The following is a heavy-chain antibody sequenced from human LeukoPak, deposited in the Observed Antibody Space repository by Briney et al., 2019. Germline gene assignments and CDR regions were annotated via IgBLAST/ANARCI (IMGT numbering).Heavy chain of an antibody. CDR3: ARALGSSWYFRFDP. Sequence: GGSLRLSCAASGFTFDDHGMSWVRQVPGKGLEWVSGINWNGGSTGYADSVKGRFTISRDNAKNSLYLQMNSLRAEDTALYYCARALGSSWYFRFDPWGQGTLVTVSS. D-gene: IGHD6-13*01. CDR2: INWNGGST. CDR1: GFTFDDHG. J-gene: IGHJ5*02. V-gene: IGHV3-20*04.